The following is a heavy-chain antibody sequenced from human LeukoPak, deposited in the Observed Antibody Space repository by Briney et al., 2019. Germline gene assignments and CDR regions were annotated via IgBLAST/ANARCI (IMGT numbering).Heavy chain of an antibody. V-gene: IGHV3-7*03. J-gene: IGHJ4*02. CDR1: GFTFSSYW. CDR3: RKGGRVTTVGTRYKYYFDY. D-gene: IGHD4-23*01. CDR2: IKQVGREK. Sequence: GGSLRFSCAASGFTFSSYWMSWVGQAPGKGLDWVANIKQVGREKYYVGSVKGRFTISTDNSKNPPYRQINRLRVEDTAVYYCRKGGRVTTVGTRYKYYFDYWGQGTLVTVSS.